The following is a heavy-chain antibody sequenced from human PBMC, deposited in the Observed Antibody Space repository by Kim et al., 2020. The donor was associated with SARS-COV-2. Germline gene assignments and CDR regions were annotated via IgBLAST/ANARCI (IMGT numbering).Heavy chain of an antibody. CDR2: ISGSGGST. CDR1: GFTFSSYA. V-gene: IGHV3-23*01. D-gene: IGHD6-19*01. J-gene: IGHJ6*02. CDR3: AKDQYSSGWFGNYYYGMDV. Sequence: GGSLRLSCAASGFTFSSYAMSWVRQAPGKGLEWVSAISGSGGSTYYADSVKGRFTISRDNSKNTLYLQMNSLRAEDTAVYYCAKDQYSSGWFGNYYYGMDVWGQGTTVTVSS.